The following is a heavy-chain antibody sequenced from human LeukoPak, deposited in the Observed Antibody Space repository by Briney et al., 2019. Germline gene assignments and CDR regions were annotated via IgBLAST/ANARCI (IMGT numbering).Heavy chain of an antibody. CDR3: AKGGLSVRYYFDY. CDR2: ISGSGGST. CDR1: GFTFSSYA. J-gene: IGHJ4*02. Sequence: GGSLRLSCAASGFTFSSYAMSWVRQAPGKGLEWVPAISGSGGSTYYADSVKGRFTISRDNSKNTLYLQMNSLRAEDTAVYYCAKGGLSVRYYFDYWGQGTLVTVSS. V-gene: IGHV3-23*01.